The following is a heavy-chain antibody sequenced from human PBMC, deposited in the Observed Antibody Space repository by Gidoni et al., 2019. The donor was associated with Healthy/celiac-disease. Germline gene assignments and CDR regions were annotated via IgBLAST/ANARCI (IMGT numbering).Heavy chain of an antibody. Sequence: QLQLQESGPGLVKPPETLSLTCTVSVGSIRSSSYYWGWIRQPPGKGLEWIGSIYYSGSTYYNPSLKSRVTISVDTSKNQFSLKLSSVTAADTAVYYCARLQVGATSIFDYWGQGTLVTVSS. J-gene: IGHJ4*02. CDR2: IYYSGST. CDR1: VGSIRSSSYY. D-gene: IGHD1-26*01. V-gene: IGHV4-39*01. CDR3: ARLQVGATSIFDY.